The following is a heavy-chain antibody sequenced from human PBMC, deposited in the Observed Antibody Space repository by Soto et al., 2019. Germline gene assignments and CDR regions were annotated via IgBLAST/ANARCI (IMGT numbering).Heavy chain of an antibody. D-gene: IGHD3-3*01. CDR3: AGEQILRFLEGYHAIDGMDV. V-gene: IGHV1-18*01. CDR1: GYTFTSYG. J-gene: IGHJ6*02. Sequence: ASVKVSCKASGYTFTSYGISWVRQAPGQGLEWMGWISAYNGKTNYAQKLQGRVTMTTDTSTSTAYMELRSLRSDDTAVYSCAGEQILRFLEGYHAIDGMDVWGQWTTVTSP. CDR2: ISAYNGKT.